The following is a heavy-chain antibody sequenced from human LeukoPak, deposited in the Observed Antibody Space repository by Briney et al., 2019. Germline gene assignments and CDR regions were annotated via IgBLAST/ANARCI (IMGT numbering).Heavy chain of an antibody. D-gene: IGHD2-21*01. CDR2: IYYSGST. V-gene: IGHV4-59*01. CDR1: GGPISSYY. Sequence: SETLSLTCPVPGGPISSYYWSWIRQPPGKGLGWIGYIYYSGSTNYNPSLKSRVTISVDTSKNQFSLKLSSVTAADTAVYYCARVPPYCGGDCYDYWGQGTLVTVSS. CDR3: ARVPPYCGGDCYDY. J-gene: IGHJ4*02.